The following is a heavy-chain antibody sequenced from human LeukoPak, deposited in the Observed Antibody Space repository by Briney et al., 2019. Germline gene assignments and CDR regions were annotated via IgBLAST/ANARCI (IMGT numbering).Heavy chain of an antibody. V-gene: IGHV4-34*01. CDR2: INHRGST. D-gene: IGHD4-11*01. Sequence: SETLSLTCAVYGGSFSGYYWSWIRQPPGKGLEWIGEINHRGSTNYNPSLKSRVTISVDTSKNQFSLKLSSVAAADTAVYYCARGSLPDYSTPTFDYWGQGTLVTVSS. J-gene: IGHJ4*02. CDR3: ARGSLPDYSTPTFDY. CDR1: GGSFSGYY.